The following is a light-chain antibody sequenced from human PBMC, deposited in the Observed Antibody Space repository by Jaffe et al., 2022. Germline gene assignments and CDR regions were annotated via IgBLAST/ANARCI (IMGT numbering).Light chain of an antibody. V-gene: IGLV2-11*01. J-gene: IGLJ2*01. CDR3: CSYAGNYIFV. Sequence: QSALTQPRSVSGSPGQSVTISCTGTSSDVGGYDYVSWYQQHPGKAPKVMIYDVIKRPSGVPGRFSGSKSGNTASLTISGLQAEDEADYYCCSYAGNYIFVFGGGTKLTVL. CDR1: SSDVGGYDY. CDR2: DVI.